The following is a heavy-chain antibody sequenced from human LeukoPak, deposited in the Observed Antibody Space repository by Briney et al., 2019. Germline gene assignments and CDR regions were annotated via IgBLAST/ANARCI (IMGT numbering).Heavy chain of an antibody. CDR1: GFTFSSYG. J-gene: IGHJ6*02. CDR3: ARPSPQLELEYYYGMDV. V-gene: IGHV3-33*01. CDR2: IWYDGSNK. Sequence: PGRSLRLSCAASGFTFSSYGMHWVRQAPGKGLEWVAVIWYDGSNKYYADSVKGRFTISRDNSKNTLYLQMNSLRAEDTAVYYCARPSPQLELEYYYGMDVWGQGPRSPSP. D-gene: IGHD1-7*01.